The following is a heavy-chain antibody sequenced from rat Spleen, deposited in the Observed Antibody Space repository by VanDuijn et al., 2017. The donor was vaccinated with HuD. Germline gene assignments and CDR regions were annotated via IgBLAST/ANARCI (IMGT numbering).Heavy chain of an antibody. Sequence: EVQLVESGGDLVQPGRSLKLSCAASGFTFSDYDMAWVRQAPKKGLEWVATISYDGSSTYYRDSVKGRFTISRGNAKSTLYLQMDSLRSEDTATYYCARHSPIPFDYWGQGVMVTVSS. J-gene: IGHJ2*01. CDR1: GFTFSDYD. V-gene: IGHV5-7*01. CDR3: ARHSPIPFDY. CDR2: ISYDGSST. D-gene: IGHD3-8*01.